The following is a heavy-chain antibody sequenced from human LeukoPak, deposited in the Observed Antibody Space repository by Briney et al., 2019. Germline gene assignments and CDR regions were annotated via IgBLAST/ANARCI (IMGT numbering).Heavy chain of an antibody. CDR3: AGVAVAGQGAFEI. J-gene: IGHJ3*02. V-gene: IGHV4-34*01. CDR1: GGSLSGYY. D-gene: IGHD6-19*01. CDR2: IKHSGST. Sequence: SETLSLTCAVYGGSLSGYYWSWIRQPPGKGQEWIGEIKHSGSTNYNPSLKSRVTISVDTSKNQFSLKLSSVTAADTAVYYCAGVAVAGQGAFEIWGQGTMVTVSS.